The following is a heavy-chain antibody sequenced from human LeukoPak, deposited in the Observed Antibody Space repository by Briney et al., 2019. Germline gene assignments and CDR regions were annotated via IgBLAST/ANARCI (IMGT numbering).Heavy chain of an antibody. Sequence: SETLSLTCTVSGGSISSYYWSWIRQPPGKGLERIGYIYYSGSTNYNPSLKSRVTISVDTSKNQFSLKLSSVTAADTAVYYCAREMVRGAPTGWGQGTLVTVSS. V-gene: IGHV4-59*01. CDR2: IYYSGST. D-gene: IGHD3-10*01. J-gene: IGHJ4*02. CDR1: GGSISSYY. CDR3: AREMVRGAPTG.